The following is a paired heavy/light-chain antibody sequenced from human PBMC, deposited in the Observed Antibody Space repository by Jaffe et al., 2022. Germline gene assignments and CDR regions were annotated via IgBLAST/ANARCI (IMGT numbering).Light chain of an antibody. CDR3: QQSYSTLSFT. CDR2: AAS. V-gene: IGKV1-39*01. J-gene: IGKJ3*01. Sequence: DIQMTQSPSSLSASVGDRVTITCRASQSISSYLNWYQQKPGKAPKLLIYAASSLQSGVPSRFSGSGSGTDFTLTISSLQPEDFATYYCQQSYSTLSFTFGPGTKVDIK. CDR1: QSISSY.
Heavy chain of an antibody. D-gene: IGHD5-12*01. Sequence: QVQLQESGPGLVKPSETLSLTCAVSGYSISSGYYWGWIRQPPGKGLEWIGSIYHSGSTYYNPSLKSRVTISVDTSKNQFSLKLSSVTAADTAVYYCARQVGGDHSGYDIDWFDPWGQGTLVTVSS. V-gene: IGHV4-38-2*01. CDR2: IYHSGST. J-gene: IGHJ5*02. CDR3: ARQVGGDHSGYDIDWFDP. CDR1: GYSISSGYY.